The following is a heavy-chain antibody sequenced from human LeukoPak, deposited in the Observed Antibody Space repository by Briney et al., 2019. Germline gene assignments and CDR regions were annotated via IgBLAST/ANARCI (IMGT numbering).Heavy chain of an antibody. Sequence: GESLKISCKGSGYSFTSYWIGWVRQMPGKGLEWMGIIYPGDSDTTYSPSFQGQVTISADKSISTAYLQWNSLKASDTAMYYCARTFGESPLNYYYGMDAWSQGTTVTVSS. CDR2: IYPGDSDT. V-gene: IGHV5-51*01. J-gene: IGHJ6*02. D-gene: IGHD3-10*01. CDR3: ARTFGESPLNYYYGMDA. CDR1: GYSFTSYW.